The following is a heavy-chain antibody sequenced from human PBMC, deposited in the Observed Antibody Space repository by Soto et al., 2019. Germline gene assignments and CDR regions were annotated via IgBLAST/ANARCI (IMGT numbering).Heavy chain of an antibody. CDR2: IYSGGNT. J-gene: IGHJ4*02. D-gene: IGHD7-27*01. Sequence: GSLRLSCEASGFTVSSNQMSWVRQAPGKGLEWVSVIYSGGNTYYADSVKGRFTVSRDNSKNTLYLQMNSLRAEDTAVYYCARRLDGDFDYWGQAILVIVSS. CDR1: GFTVSSNQ. CDR3: ARRLDGDFDY. V-gene: IGHV3-66*01.